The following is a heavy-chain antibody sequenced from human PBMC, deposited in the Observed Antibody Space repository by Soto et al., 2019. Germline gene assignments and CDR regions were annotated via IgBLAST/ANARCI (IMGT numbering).Heavy chain of an antibody. CDR2: IYHSGST. D-gene: IGHD3-9*01. CDR1: GGSISSGGYS. J-gene: IGHJ4*02. Sequence: SETLSLTCAVSGGSISSGGYSWSWIRQPPGKGLEWIGYIYHSGSTYYNPSLKSRVTISVDRSKNRFSLKLSSVTAADTAVYYCAKESRYDILTGYTDYWGQGTLVTVSS. V-gene: IGHV4-30-2*01. CDR3: AKESRYDILTGYTDY.